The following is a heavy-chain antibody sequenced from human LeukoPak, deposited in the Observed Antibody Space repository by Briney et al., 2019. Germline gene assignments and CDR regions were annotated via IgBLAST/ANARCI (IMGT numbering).Heavy chain of an antibody. J-gene: IGHJ6*03. CDR3: ARAGDGFYGDYYYYYYYMDV. V-gene: IGHV1-2*02. D-gene: IGHD4-17*01. CDR1: GYTFTGYY. CDR2: INPNGGGT. Sequence: ASVKVSCKASGYTFTGYYMHWVRQAPGQGLEWMGWINPNGGGTNYAQKFQGRVTMTRDTSISTAYMELSRLRSDDTAVYYCARAGDGFYGDYYYYYYYMDVWGKGTTVTVSS.